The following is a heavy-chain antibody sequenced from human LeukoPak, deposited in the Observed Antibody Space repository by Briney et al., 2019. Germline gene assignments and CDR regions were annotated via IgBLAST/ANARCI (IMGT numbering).Heavy chain of an antibody. CDR1: GGSISSYY. J-gene: IGHJ4*02. CDR3: ARGPVGAAPFDY. V-gene: IGHV4-59*12. CDR2: IYYSGST. D-gene: IGHD6-13*01. Sequence: SETLSLTCSVSGGSISSYYWSWIRQSPGKGLEWIGCIYYSGSTNYNPSLKSRVTISVDTSKNQFSLKLSSVTAADTAVYYCARGPVGAAPFDYWGQGTLVTVSS.